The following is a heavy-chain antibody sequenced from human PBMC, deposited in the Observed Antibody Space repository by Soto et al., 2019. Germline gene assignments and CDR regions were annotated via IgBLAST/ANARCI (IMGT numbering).Heavy chain of an antibody. V-gene: IGHV4-34*01. J-gene: IGHJ4*02. D-gene: IGHD3-9*01. CDR3: VRHRGYYDILTGYYTELNFDY. CDR1: GGSFSGYY. CDR2: INHSGST. Sequence: SETLSLTCAVYGGSFSGYYWSWIRQPPGKGLEWIGEINHSGSTNYNPSLKSRVTISVDTSKNQFSLKLSSVTAADTAVYYCVRHRGYYDILTGYYTELNFDYWGQGTLVTVSS.